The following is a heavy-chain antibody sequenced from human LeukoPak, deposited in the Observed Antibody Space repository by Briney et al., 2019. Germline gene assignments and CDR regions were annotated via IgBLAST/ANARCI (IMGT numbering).Heavy chain of an antibody. CDR1: GGSISTGGYS. D-gene: IGHD3-22*01. CDR3: ASGRTYYYDSSGYYRLDY. Sequence: SQTLSLTCTVSGGSISTGGYSWTWLRQYPGKGLEWIGYIYYSGSTHYNPSLKSRVGLSVDTSKNQFSLKLTSVTAADTAVYYCASGRTYYYDSSGYYRLDYWGQGTLVTVSS. V-gene: IGHV4-31*03. CDR2: IYYSGST. J-gene: IGHJ4*02.